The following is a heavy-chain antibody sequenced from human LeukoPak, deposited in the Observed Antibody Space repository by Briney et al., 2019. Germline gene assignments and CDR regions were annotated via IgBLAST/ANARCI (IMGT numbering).Heavy chain of an antibody. V-gene: IGHV3-48*03. CDR2: IDYSGGNT. CDR3: ARDYYGSGSYYTSGDWFDP. J-gene: IGHJ5*02. CDR1: GFTLSSYE. Sequence: GGSLRLSCTASGFTLSSYEMSWIRQAPGKGLEWVSSIDYSGGNTYYVDSVKGRFTISRDNAKNSLYLQMNSLRAEDTAVYYCARDYYGSGSYYTSGDWFDPWGQGTLVTVSS. D-gene: IGHD3-10*01.